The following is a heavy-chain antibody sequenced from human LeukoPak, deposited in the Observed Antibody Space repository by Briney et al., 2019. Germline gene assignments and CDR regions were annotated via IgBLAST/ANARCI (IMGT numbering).Heavy chain of an antibody. V-gene: IGHV3-20*04. CDR2: IQWNGGNT. Sequence: GGSLRLSCAASGFTFSSYSMNWVRQAPGKGLEWVAGIQWNGGNTGYADSVKGRFTIPRDNANNSLYLQMNSLRAEDTALYYCARAGFTFSDYFGSFFDYWGQGTLVAVSS. CDR1: GFTFSSYS. D-gene: IGHD3-10*01. CDR3: ARAGFTFSDYFGSFFDY. J-gene: IGHJ4*02.